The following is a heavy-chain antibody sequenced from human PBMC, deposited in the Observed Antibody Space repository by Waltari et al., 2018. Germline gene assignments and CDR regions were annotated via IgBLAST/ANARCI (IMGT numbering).Heavy chain of an antibody. CDR1: GFTVRDNY. V-gene: IGHV3-66*02. J-gene: IGHJ6*02. Sequence: EVQLVESGGGLVQPGGSLRLSCAPYGFTVRDNYMSWVRQAPGKGLEWVSVIYAGGSTSYADSVKGRFTISRDNSKSTLYLQMNSLRAEDTAVYYCARGRNTNYVVYGMDVWGQGTTVTVSS. CDR2: IYAGGST. CDR3: ARGRNTNYVVYGMDV. D-gene: IGHD4-4*01.